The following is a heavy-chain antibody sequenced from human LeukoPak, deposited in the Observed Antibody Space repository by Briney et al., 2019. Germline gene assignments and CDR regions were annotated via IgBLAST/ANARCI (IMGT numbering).Heavy chain of an antibody. CDR2: IYYRGST. V-gene: IGHV4-59*01. CDR3: ARADYDTSAYYYTFDY. Sequence: TSSETLSLTCTVSGGSINGYYCSWIRQPPEKGLEWIGYIYYRGSTNYNPSLKSRVTISVDTSKNQFSLKLSSVTAADTAVYYCARADYDTSAYYYTFDYWGQGTLVTVSS. CDR1: GGSINGYY. D-gene: IGHD3-22*01. J-gene: IGHJ4*02.